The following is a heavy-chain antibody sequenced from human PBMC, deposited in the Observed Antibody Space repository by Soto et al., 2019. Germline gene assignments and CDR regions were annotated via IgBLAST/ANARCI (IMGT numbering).Heavy chain of an antibody. Sequence: ASVKVSCKASGYTFTSYAMHWVRQAPGQRLEWMGWINAGNGNTKYSQKFQGRVTITRDTSASTAYMELSSLRSEDTAVYYCARDYYGSGSREYFQHWGQGTQVTVSS. V-gene: IGHV1-3*01. CDR3: ARDYYGSGSREYFQH. D-gene: IGHD3-10*01. CDR2: INAGNGNT. J-gene: IGHJ1*01. CDR1: GYTFTSYA.